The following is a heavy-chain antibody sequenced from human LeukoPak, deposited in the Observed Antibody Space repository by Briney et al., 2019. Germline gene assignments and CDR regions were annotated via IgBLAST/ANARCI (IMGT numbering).Heavy chain of an antibody. CDR1: GFTFNSYA. CDR2: ISGSGGST. J-gene: IGHJ4*02. CDR3: AKNPYYYGSGSYLYY. D-gene: IGHD3-10*01. V-gene: IGHV3-23*01. Sequence: GGSLRLSCAASGFTFNSYAMSWVRQAPGKGLEWVSAISGSGGSTYYADSVKGRFTISRDNSKNTLYLQMNSLRAEDTAVYYCAKNPYYYGSGSYLYYWGQGTLVTVSS.